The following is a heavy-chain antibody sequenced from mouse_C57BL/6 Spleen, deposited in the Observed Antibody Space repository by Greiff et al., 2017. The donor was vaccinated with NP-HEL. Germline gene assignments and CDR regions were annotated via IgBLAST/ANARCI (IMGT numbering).Heavy chain of an antibody. J-gene: IGHJ1*03. CDR2: IYPGDGDT. CDR3: ARSTTVVARYFDV. D-gene: IGHD1-1*01. CDR1: GYAFSSYW. Sequence: VQRVESGAELVKPGASVKISCKASGYAFSSYWMNWVKQRPGKGLEWIGQIYPGDGDTNYNGKFKGKATLTADKSSSTAYMQLSSLTSEDSAVYFCARSTTVVARYFDVWGTGTTVTVSS. V-gene: IGHV1-80*01.